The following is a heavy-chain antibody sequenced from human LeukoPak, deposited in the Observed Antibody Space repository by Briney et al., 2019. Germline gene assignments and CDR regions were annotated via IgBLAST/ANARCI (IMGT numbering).Heavy chain of an antibody. D-gene: IGHD3-10*01. CDR3: ARSPYYYGSGSYPYYLDY. CDR2: IGTAGDT. CDR1: GFTFSSYD. J-gene: IGHJ4*02. V-gene: IGHV3-13*01. Sequence: GGSLRLSCAASGFTFSSYDMHWVRQATGKGLEWVSAIGTAGDTYYPGSVKGRFTISRENAKNSLYLQMNSLRAGDTAVYYCARSPYYYGSGSYPYYLDYWGQGTLVTVSS.